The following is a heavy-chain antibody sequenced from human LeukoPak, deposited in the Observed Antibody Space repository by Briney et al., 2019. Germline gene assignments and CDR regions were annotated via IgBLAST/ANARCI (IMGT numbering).Heavy chain of an antibody. CDR3: AKAFYCSSTSCYLFDY. J-gene: IGHJ4*02. CDR1: GFTFDDYA. CDR2: ISWNSGSI. Sequence: GRSLRLSCAASGFTFDDYAMHWVRQAPGKGLEWVSGISWNSGSIGYADSVKGRFTISRDNAKNSLYLQMNSLRAEDTALYYCAKAFYCSSTSCYLFDYWGQGTLVTVSS. D-gene: IGHD2-2*01. V-gene: IGHV3-9*01.